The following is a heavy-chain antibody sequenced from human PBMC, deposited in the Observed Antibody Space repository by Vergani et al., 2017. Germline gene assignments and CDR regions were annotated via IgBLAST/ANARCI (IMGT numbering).Heavy chain of an antibody. J-gene: IGHJ4*02. Sequence: EVQLVESGGGLVKPGGSLRLSCAASGFTFSSYSMNWVRQAPGKGLEWVSSISSSSSYIYYADSVKGRFTISRDKAKNSLYLQMNSLRAEDTAVYYCARAVGYYYDSSGSYWGQGTLVTVSS. D-gene: IGHD3-22*01. V-gene: IGHV3-21*01. CDR3: ARAVGYYYDSSGSY. CDR1: GFTFSSYS. CDR2: ISSSSSYI.